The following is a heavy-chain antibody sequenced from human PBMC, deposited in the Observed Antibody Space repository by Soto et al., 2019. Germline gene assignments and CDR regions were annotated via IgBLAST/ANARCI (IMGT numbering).Heavy chain of an antibody. J-gene: IGHJ6*02. V-gene: IGHV6-1*01. CDR1: GDSVSSNGAW. CDR3: ARVHCSAGTCLDGLDF. Sequence: SQTLSLTCVISGDSVSSNGAWWNWIRQSPSRGLQWLGRIYYRSKWFHDYAASVESRMAINPDTSRNQFSLQLNYVTPEDTAVYYCARVHCSAGTCLDGLDFWDQGTTVTVSS. CDR2: IYYRSKWFH. D-gene: IGHD2-15*01.